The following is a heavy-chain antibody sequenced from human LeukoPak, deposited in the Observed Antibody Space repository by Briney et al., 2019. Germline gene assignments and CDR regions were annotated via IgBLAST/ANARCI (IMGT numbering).Heavy chain of an antibody. CDR1: GFTFSSYN. CDR3: AKDDTSYEGYFHN. V-gene: IGHV3-48*01. D-gene: IGHD5-12*01. CDR2: ISSSSSTI. J-gene: IGHJ1*01. Sequence: GGSLRLSCAASGFTFSSYNMNWVRQAPGKGLEWVSYISSSSSTIYYADSVKGRFTISRDNSKNTLYLQMDSLRAEDTAVYYCAKDDTSYEGYFHNWGQGTLVTVSS.